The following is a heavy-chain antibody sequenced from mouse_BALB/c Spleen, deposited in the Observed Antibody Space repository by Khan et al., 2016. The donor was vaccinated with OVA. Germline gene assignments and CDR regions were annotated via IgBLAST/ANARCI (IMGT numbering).Heavy chain of an antibody. Sequence: EVELVESGPGLVKPSQSLSLTCTVTGYSITSDYAWNWIRQFPGNKLEWMGYITYSGSTSYNPSLKSRISVTRDTSKNQFFLQLNSVTTEDTATYYCAMGRTYWGQGTRVTVSA. CDR1: GYSITSDYA. D-gene: IGHD4-1*01. V-gene: IGHV3-2*02. CDR2: ITYSGST. CDR3: AMGRTY. J-gene: IGHJ3*01.